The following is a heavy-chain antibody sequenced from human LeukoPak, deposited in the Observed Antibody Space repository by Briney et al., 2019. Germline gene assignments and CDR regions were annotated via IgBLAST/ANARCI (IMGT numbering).Heavy chain of an antibody. CDR1: GGSFSGYY. Sequence: PSETLSLTCAVYGGSFSGYYWSWIRQHPGKGLEWIGYIYYSGSTYYNPSLKSRVTISVDTSKNQFSLKLSSVTAADTAVYYCARDRRGVREGVNWFDPWGQGTLVTVSS. CDR3: ARDRRGVREGVNWFDP. J-gene: IGHJ5*02. CDR2: IYYSGST. D-gene: IGHD1-26*01. V-gene: IGHV4-31*11.